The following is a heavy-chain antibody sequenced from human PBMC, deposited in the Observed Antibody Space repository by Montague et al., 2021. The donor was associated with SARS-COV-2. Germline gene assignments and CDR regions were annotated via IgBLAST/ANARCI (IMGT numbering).Heavy chain of an antibody. D-gene: IGHD4-17*01. J-gene: IGHJ4*01. Sequence: SETLSLTCAVSGGSFSNYYWSWIRQSAGKGLEWIGEINNSGNTNYNPSLKSRVTISVDTSKNQFSLKLSSVTAADTAVYYCASGIPYISWIGVFSQDYVSDFDAWGQGTTVTVSS. CDR1: GGSFSNYY. CDR2: INNSGNT. V-gene: IGHV4-34*01. CDR3: ASGIPYISWIGVFSQDYVSDFDA.